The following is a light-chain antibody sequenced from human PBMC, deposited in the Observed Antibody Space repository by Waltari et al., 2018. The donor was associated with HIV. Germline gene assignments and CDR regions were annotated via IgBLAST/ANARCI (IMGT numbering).Light chain of an antibody. CDR3: QQYGSSVT. CDR2: GAS. Sequence: DIVLTQSPGTLSLSPGERATLSCRASQRVSSRYLAWYQQKPGQAPRLLIYGASSRATGIPDRFSGSGSGIDFTLTISRLEPEDFAVYYCQQYGSSVTFGQGTKLEIK. V-gene: IGKV3-20*01. CDR1: QRVSSRY. J-gene: IGKJ2*01.